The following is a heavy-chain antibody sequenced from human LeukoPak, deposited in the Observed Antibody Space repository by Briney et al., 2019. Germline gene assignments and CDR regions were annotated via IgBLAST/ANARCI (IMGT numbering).Heavy chain of an antibody. Sequence: ASVKVSCKVSGYTLTELSMHWVRQAPGKGLEWMGGFDPEDGETIYAQKFQGRVTMTEDTSTDTAYMELSRLKSDDTAVYYCARGDGAGAFDIWGQGTMVTVSS. J-gene: IGHJ3*02. D-gene: IGHD1-26*01. CDR1: GYTLTELS. V-gene: IGHV1-24*01. CDR3: ARGDGAGAFDI. CDR2: FDPEDGET.